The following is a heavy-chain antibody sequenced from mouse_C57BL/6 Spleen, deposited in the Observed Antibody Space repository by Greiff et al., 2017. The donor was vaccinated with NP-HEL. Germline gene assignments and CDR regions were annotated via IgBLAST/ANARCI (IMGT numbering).Heavy chain of an antibody. CDR2: INPGSGGT. CDR1: GYAFTNYL. CDR3: ARCASTTDGAMED. D-gene: IGHD1-1*01. J-gene: IGHJ4*01. Sequence: QVQLKESGAELVRPGTSVKVSCTASGYAFTNYLIEWVKQRPGQGLEWIGVINPGSGGTNYNEKFKGKATLTADKSSSTAYMQLSSLTSEDSAVYFCARCASTTDGAMEDWGQGASVTVSS. V-gene: IGHV1-54*01.